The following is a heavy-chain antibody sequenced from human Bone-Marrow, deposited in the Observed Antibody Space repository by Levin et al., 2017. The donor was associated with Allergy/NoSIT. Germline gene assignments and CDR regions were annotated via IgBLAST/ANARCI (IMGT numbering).Heavy chain of an antibody. V-gene: IGHV1-8*01. D-gene: IGHD6-25*01. J-gene: IGHJ4*02. CDR3: ARGAAACFDY. Sequence: GASVKVSCKASGYSFTHYDVNWVRQATGQGLEWIGWVSPNSNTTVYAQKFQGRVTLTWDTSISTVYMDLSSLRSEDTAVYYCARGAAACFDYWGQGTLVTVSS. CDR2: VSPNSNTT. CDR1: GYSFTHYD.